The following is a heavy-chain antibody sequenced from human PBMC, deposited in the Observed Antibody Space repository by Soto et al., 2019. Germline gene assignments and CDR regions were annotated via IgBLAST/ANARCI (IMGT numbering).Heavy chain of an antibody. J-gene: IGHJ4*02. CDR2: IIPIFGTA. V-gene: IGHV1-69*13. CDR1: GGTFSSYA. D-gene: IGHD6-6*01. CDR3: AIGPGSSTAGSFDY. Sequence: SVKVSCKASGGTFSSYAISWVRQAPGQGFEWMGGIIPIFGTANYAQKFQGRVTITADESTSTAYMELSSLRSEDTAVYYCAIGPGSSTAGSFDYWGQGTLVTVSS.